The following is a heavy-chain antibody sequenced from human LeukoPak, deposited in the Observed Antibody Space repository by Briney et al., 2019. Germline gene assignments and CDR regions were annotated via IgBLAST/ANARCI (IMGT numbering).Heavy chain of an antibody. Sequence: ASVKVSCKASGYTFTSYYMHWVRQAPGQGLEWMGIINPSGGSTSYAQKFQGRVTMTRDTSTSTVCMELSSLRSDDTAVYYCARGVTTVTTNYYYYMDVWGKGTTVTVSS. V-gene: IGHV1-46*01. CDR2: INPSGGST. J-gene: IGHJ6*03. CDR3: ARGVTTVTTNYYYYMDV. D-gene: IGHD4-11*01. CDR1: GYTFTSYY.